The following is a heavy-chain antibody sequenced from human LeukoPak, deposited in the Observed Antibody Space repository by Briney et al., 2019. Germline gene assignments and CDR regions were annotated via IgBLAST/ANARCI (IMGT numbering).Heavy chain of an antibody. Sequence: ASVKVSCKASGYTFTGYYMHWVRQAPGQGLEWTGWINPNSGGTNYAQKFQGRVTMTRDTSISTAYMELSRLRSDDTAVYYCARDLLSYYGSGSYYNPFDFGYWGQGTLVTVSS. CDR2: INPNSGGT. CDR3: ARDLLSYYGSGSYYNPFDFGY. D-gene: IGHD3-10*01. CDR1: GYTFTGYY. J-gene: IGHJ4*02. V-gene: IGHV1-2*02.